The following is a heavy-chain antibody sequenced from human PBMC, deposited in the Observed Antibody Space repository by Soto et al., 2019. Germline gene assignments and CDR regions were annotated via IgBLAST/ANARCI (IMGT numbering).Heavy chain of an antibody. Sequence: GGSLRLSCAASGFTFSSYSMNWVRQAPGKGLEWVSYISSSSTIYYADSVKGRFTISRDNAKNSLYLQMNSLRDEDTAVYYCARGAEGAPDFDYWGQGTLVTVSS. D-gene: IGHD1-26*01. V-gene: IGHV3-48*02. CDR2: ISSSSTI. CDR3: ARGAEGAPDFDY. J-gene: IGHJ4*02. CDR1: GFTFSSYS.